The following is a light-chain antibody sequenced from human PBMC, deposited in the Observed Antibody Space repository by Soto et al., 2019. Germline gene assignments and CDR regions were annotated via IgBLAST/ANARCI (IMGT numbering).Light chain of an antibody. Sequence: EIVMTQSPATLSLSPGERATLSCRASQSVSSNLAWYQQKPGQAPRLLISGASTRATGIPARFSGSGSGTEFTLTISSLESEDFSVYYCQQYKNWPRTFGQGTKVEIK. CDR3: QQYKNWPRT. J-gene: IGKJ1*01. CDR1: QSVSSN. CDR2: GAS. V-gene: IGKV3-15*01.